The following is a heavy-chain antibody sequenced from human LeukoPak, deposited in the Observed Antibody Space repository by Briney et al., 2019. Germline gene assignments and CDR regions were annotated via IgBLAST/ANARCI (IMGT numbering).Heavy chain of an antibody. CDR3: ARSHRYTYYYDSSGYYRLDY. D-gene: IGHD3-22*01. CDR1: GGSFSGYY. J-gene: IGHJ4*02. CDR2: INHSGST. V-gene: IGHV4-34*01. Sequence: SETLSLTCAVYGGSFSGYYWSWIRQPPGKGLEWIGEINHSGSTNYNPSLKSRVTISVDTSKNQFSLKLSSVTAADTAVYYCARSHRYTYYYDSSGYYRLDYWGQGTLVTVSS.